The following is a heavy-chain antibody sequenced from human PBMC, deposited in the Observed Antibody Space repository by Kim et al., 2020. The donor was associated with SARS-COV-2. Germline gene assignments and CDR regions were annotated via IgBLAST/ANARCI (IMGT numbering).Heavy chain of an antibody. D-gene: IGHD6-13*01. J-gene: IGHJ6*02. CDR3: AKSLAGYSSSWPGYGMDV. V-gene: IGHV6-1*01. Sequence: SQTLSLTCAISGDSVSSNSAAWNWIRQSPSRGLEWLGRTYYRSKWYNDYAVSVKSRITTNPDTSKNQFCLQLNSVTPEDTAVYYCAKSLAGYSSSWPGYGMDVWGPGTTVTVSS. CDR2: TYYRSKWYN. CDR1: GDSVSSNSAA.